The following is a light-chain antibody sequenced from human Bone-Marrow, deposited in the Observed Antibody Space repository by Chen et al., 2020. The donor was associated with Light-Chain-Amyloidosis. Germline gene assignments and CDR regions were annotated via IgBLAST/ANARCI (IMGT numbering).Light chain of an antibody. CDR1: SSDVGGDNH. J-gene: IGLJ1*01. CDR3: SSYTITNTRG. Sequence: QSALTQPASVSGSPGQSITISCTGTSSDVGGDNHVSLYQQHPDKAPKLMIYEVTNRPSWVPDSFSGSKSDNTASLTISGLQTEDEAEYFCSSYTITNTRGFGSGTRVTVL. CDR2: EVT. V-gene: IGLV2-14*01.